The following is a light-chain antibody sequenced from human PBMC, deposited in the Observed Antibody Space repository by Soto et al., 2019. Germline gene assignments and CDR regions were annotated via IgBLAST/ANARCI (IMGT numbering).Light chain of an antibody. CDR2: GAS. V-gene: IGKV3-15*01. J-gene: IGKJ2*01. CDR3: QQYNNWPRT. Sequence: EIVMTQSPTILSVSPGERATLSCRASQSVSSNLAWYQQKPGQAPRLLIYGASTRATGIPARFGGSGSGTELTLTISSLQSEDFAVYYCQQYNNWPRTFGQGTKVDIK. CDR1: QSVSSN.